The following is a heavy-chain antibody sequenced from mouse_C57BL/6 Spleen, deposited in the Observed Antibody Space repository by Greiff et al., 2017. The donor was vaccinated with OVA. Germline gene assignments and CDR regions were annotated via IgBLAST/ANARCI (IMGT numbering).Heavy chain of an antibody. CDR2: INPSSGYT. D-gene: IGHD1-1*01. V-gene: IGHV1-4*01. Sequence: VQLQQSGAELARPGASVQMSCKASGYTFTSYTMHWVKQRPGPGLEWIGYINPSSGYTKYNQKFKDKATLTAVKSSSTAYMQLSSLTSEDSAVYYCARRDTTVVAHFDYWGQGTTLTVSS. CDR3: ARRDTTVVAHFDY. J-gene: IGHJ2*01. CDR1: GYTFTSYT.